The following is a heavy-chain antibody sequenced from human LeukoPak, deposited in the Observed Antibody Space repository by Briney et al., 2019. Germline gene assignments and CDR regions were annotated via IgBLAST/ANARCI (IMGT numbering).Heavy chain of an antibody. CDR1: GFIFSSYS. CDR2: ITGSGKNT. V-gene: IGHV3-23*01. CDR3: AKAASSSWPSYQYGMDV. D-gene: IGHD6-13*01. Sequence: GGSLRLSCAASGFIFSSYSMSWVRQAPGKGLEWVSVITGSGKNTYYADSVKGRFTISKDNSKNTVYLQMNDLRVDDTAVYYCAKAASSSWPSYQYGMDVWGQGTTVPVSS. J-gene: IGHJ6*02.